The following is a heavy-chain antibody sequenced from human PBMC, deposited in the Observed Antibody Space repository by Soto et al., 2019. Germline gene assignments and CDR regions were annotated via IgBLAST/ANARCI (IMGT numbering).Heavy chain of an antibody. CDR3: ARGCGGAGHNGMDV. CDR1: GGSISSGGYY. V-gene: IGHV4-31*03. D-gene: IGHD2-21*01. Sequence: QVQLQESGPGLVKPSQTLSLTCTVSGGSISSGGYYWSWIRQHPGKGLEWIGYIYYSGSTYYNPSLKSRVXLSVDTSTKQFALKLSSVTAADTAVYHCARGCGGAGHNGMDVWGQGTTVTVSS. J-gene: IGHJ6*02. CDR2: IYYSGST.